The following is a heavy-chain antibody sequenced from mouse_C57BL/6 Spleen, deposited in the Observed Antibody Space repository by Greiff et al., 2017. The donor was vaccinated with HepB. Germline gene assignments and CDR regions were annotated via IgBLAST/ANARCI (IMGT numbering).Heavy chain of an antibody. CDR2: IDPETGGT. Sequence: VKLMESGAELVRPGASVTLSCKASGYTFTDYEMHWVKQTPVHGLEWIGAIDPETGGTAYNQKFKGKAILTADKSSSTAYMELRSLTSEDSAVYYCTRDYGSSPWFAYWGQGTLVTVSA. CDR3: TRDYGSSPWFAY. J-gene: IGHJ3*01. D-gene: IGHD1-1*01. V-gene: IGHV1-15*01. CDR1: GYTFTDYE.